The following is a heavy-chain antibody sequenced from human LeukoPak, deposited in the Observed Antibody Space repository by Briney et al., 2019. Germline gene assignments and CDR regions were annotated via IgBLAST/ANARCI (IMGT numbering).Heavy chain of an antibody. D-gene: IGHD5-18*01. CDR1: GFRFITYG. V-gene: IGHV3-30*18. J-gene: IGHJ4*02. CDR3: AKEKYRGYSYGSGDY. Sequence: GGSLRLSCAASGFRFITYGMHWVRQAPGKGLEWVAVISFDGRNKYFADPVKGRFTISRDNSKNTLYLQMNSLRAEDTAVYYCAKEKYRGYSYGSGDYWGQGTLVTVSS. CDR2: ISFDGRNK.